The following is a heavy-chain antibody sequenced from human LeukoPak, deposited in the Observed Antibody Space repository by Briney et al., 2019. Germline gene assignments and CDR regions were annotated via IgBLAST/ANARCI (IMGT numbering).Heavy chain of an antibody. D-gene: IGHD3-16*02. J-gene: IGHJ4*02. CDR1: GFPFSSYA. Sequence: GGSLRLSCAASGFPFSSYAMSWVRQAPGKGLEWVSAISGSGENTNYADSVKGRFTMSRDNSRNMLYLQMNSLRDEDTAKYYCAKTVSGSYSYQGGDYRGQGTLVTVSS. V-gene: IGHV3-23*01. CDR3: AKTVSGSYSYQGGDY. CDR2: ISGSGENT.